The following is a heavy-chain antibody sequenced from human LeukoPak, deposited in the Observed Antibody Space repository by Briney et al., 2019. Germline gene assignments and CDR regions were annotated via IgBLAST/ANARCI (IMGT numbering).Heavy chain of an antibody. J-gene: IGHJ3*02. D-gene: IGHD3-22*01. CDR3: ARYLDYYDSSGYPNDAFDI. V-gene: IGHV4-38-2*02. CDR2: LYHSGNT. Sequence: SETLSLTCTVSGYSISSGYYWGWIRQPPGKGLEWIGSLYHSGNTYYNPSLKSRVTISVDTSKNQFSLKLSSVTAADTAVYYCARYLDYYDSSGYPNDAFDIWGQGTMVTVSS. CDR1: GYSISSGYY.